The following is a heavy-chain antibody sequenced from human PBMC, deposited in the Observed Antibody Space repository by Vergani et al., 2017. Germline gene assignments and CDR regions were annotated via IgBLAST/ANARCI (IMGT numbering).Heavy chain of an antibody. CDR2: IYPADSDT. Sequence: QVQLQESGPGLVKPSQTLSLTCTVSGGSISSGSYYWSWIRQPAGKGLEWMGIIYPADSDTRYSPSFQGQVTISADKSISTAFLQWDSLKASDTALYYCARHTTYTDSWGQGTLVTVSS. D-gene: IGHD1-1*01. CDR3: ARHTTYTDS. CDR1: GGSISSGSYY. V-gene: IGHV4-61*02. J-gene: IGHJ4*02.